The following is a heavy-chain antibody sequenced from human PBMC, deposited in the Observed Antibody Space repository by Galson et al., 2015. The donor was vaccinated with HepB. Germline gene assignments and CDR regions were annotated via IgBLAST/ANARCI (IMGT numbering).Heavy chain of an antibody. CDR3: AKGGFGVVIMYYYGMDV. D-gene: IGHD3-3*01. J-gene: IGHJ6*02. CDR1: GFTFSSYA. Sequence: SLRLSCAASGFTFSSYAMSWVRQAPGKGLEWVSAISGSGGSTYYADSVKGRFTISRDNSKNTLYLQMNSLRAEDTAVYYCAKGGFGVVIMYYYGMDVWGQGTTVTVSS. V-gene: IGHV3-23*01. CDR2: ISGSGGST.